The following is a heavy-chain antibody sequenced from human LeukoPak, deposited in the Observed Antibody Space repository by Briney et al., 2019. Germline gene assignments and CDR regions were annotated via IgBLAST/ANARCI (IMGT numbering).Heavy chain of an antibody. CDR3: ASPTGY. V-gene: IGHV4-34*01. CDR2: INHSGST. Sequence: SETLSLTCAVYGGSFSGYYWSWIRQPPGKGLEWIGEINHSGSTNYYPSLKSRVTISVDTSKNQFSLKLSSVTAADTAVYYCASPTGYWGQGTLVTVSS. J-gene: IGHJ4*02. CDR1: GGSFSGYY.